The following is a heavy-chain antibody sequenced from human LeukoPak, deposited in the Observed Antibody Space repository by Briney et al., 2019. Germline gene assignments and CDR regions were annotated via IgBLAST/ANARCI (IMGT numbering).Heavy chain of an antibody. CDR2: IYYSGST. Sequence: SETLSLTCTVSGRSMSSYYWSWIRQPPGKGLEWIGDIYYSGSTNYNPSLKSRVTISVDTSKNQFSLKLSSVTTTDTAVYYCARDRSGSSYNNDAFDIWGQGTMVTVSS. V-gene: IGHV4-59*01. J-gene: IGHJ3*02. D-gene: IGHD1-26*01. CDR1: GRSMSSYY. CDR3: ARDRSGSSYNNDAFDI.